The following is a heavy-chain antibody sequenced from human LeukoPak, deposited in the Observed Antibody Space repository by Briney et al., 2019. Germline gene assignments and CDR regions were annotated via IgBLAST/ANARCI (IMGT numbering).Heavy chain of an antibody. CDR1: GGTFSSYA. Sequence: SVKVSCKASGGTFSSYAISWVRQAPGQGLEWMGRIIPIFGTANYAQKFQGRVTITTDESTSTAYMELSSLRSEDTAVYYCARNRDGQDYFDYGGQGTLVTVSS. D-gene: IGHD5-24*01. CDR2: IIPIFGTA. CDR3: ARNRDGQDYFDY. V-gene: IGHV1-69*05. J-gene: IGHJ4*02.